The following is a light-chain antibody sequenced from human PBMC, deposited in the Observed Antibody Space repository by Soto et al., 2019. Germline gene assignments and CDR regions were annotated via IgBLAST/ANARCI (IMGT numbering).Light chain of an antibody. V-gene: IGLV2-14*03. J-gene: IGLJ2*01. CDR1: SSDVGGYNY. CDR2: DVS. Sequence: QSALTQPASVSGSPGQSITISCTGTSSDVGGYNYVSWYQHYPGKAPKLMIYDVSHRPSGVSNRFSGSKSGNTASLTISGLQAEDEADYYCSSYRNSRTLVFGGGTKLTVL. CDR3: SSYRNSRTLV.